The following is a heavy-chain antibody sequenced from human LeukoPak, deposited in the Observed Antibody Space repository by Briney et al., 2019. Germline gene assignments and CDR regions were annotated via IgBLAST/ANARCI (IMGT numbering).Heavy chain of an antibody. D-gene: IGHD2-8*01. CDR3: ARSPHCTNGVCYSRYYFDY. J-gene: IGHJ4*02. V-gene: IGHV4-61*02. Sequence: PSQTLSLTCTVSGGSISSGSDYWSWIRQPAGKGLEWIGRIYTSGSTDCNPSLKSRVTISVDTSKNQFSLKLSSVTAADTAVYYCARSPHCTNGVCYSRYYFDYWGQGTLVTVSS. CDR1: GGSISSGSDY. CDR2: IYTSGST.